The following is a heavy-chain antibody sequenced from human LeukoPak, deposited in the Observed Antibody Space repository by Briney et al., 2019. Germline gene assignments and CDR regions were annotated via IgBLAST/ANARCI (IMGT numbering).Heavy chain of an antibody. CDR2: MNPNSGNT. J-gene: IGHJ4*02. Sequence: VSVKLSCKASGSTLTSYAITWVRQATGHGLDWMGWMNPNSGNTGYAQKFQGRVTMTSNTSISTAYMELSSLRSEDTAVYYCARGFMITFGGVYFDYWGQGTLVTVSS. V-gene: IGHV1-8*01. D-gene: IGHD3-16*01. CDR3: ARGFMITFGGVYFDY. CDR1: GSTLTSYA.